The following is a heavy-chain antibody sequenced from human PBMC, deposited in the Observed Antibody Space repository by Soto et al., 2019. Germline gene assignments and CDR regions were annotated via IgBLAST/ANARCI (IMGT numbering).Heavy chain of an antibody. Sequence: QVQLVQSGAEVKKPGSSVKVSCKASGGTFSSYAISWVRQAPGQGLEWMGGIIPIFGTANYAQKFQGRVTMTADESTSTAYMELSSLTSEDTALYHCGRGGPSTPNKQNYYYYGMDVWGQGTTVTVS. CDR1: GGTFSSYA. CDR3: GRGGPSTPNKQNYYYYGMDV. D-gene: IGHD2-2*01. V-gene: IGHV1-69*01. CDR2: IIPIFGTA. J-gene: IGHJ6*02.